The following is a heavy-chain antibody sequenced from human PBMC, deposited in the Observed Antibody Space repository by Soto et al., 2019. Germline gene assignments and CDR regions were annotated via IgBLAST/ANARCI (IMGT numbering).Heavy chain of an antibody. J-gene: IGHJ5*02. D-gene: IGHD3-3*01. CDR1: GGTFSSYA. V-gene: IGHV1-69*06. CDR2: IIPIFGTA. CDR3: ARIKSVLRFLEWFGWFDP. Sequence: SVTVSFKASGGTFSSYAISWVRQAPGQGLEWMGGIIPIFGTANYAQKFQGRVTITADKSTSTAYMELSSLRSEDTAVYYCARIKSVLRFLEWFGWFDPWGQGTLVTVSS.